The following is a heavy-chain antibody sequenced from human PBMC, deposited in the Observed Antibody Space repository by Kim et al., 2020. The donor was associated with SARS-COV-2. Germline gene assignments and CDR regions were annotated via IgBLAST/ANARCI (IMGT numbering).Heavy chain of an antibody. J-gene: IGHJ5*02. CDR1: GFSLSSSEVC. V-gene: IGHV2-70*11. D-gene: IGHD2-8*02. CDR2: ICWDGGK. Sequence: SGPTLVNPTQTLTLTCTFSGFSLSSSEVCVAWIRQPPGKALEWLARICWDGGKYYSTSLETRLTISEDTSKNQVVLTMTNVDPVDTATYYCARDSPGGHGDLWGLGPLVTVPS. CDR3: ARDSPGGHGDL.